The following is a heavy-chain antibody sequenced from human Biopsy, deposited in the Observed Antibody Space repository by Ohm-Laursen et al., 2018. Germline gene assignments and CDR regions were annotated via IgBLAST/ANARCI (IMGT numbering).Heavy chain of an antibody. Sequence: SQTLSLTCSLSGASVKTSGYFWVWIRQRPGKGLVWIGYIPYNEVTYYTPTLTSRLAISFDTSNNRISLQSMSVSVAGTAVYYCVREPKTGTAEAWYFDLWGRGSPVTVPS. CDR3: VREPKTGTAEAWYFDL. CDR1: GASVKTSGYF. V-gene: IGHV4-31*03. J-gene: IGHJ2*01. CDR2: IPYNEVT. D-gene: IGHD3-9*01.